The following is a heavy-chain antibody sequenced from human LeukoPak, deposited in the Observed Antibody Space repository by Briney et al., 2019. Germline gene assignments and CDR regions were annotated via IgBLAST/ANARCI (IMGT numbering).Heavy chain of an antibody. CDR1: GGSISGDH. J-gene: IGHJ3*02. V-gene: IGHV4-59*08. Sequence: SETLSLTCTVSGGSISGDHWNWTRQPPGKGLEWIGYIYYSGSTNYNPSLKSRVTISIDTSKNQFSLKLTSVTAADTAVYYCARRNDFVIWGQRTRVTVSS. CDR3: ARRNDFVI. CDR2: IYYSGST.